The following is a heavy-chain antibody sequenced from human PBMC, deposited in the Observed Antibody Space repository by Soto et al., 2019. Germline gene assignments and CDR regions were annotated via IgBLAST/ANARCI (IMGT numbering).Heavy chain of an antibody. V-gene: IGHV1-46*03. Sequence: QVQLVQSGAEVKKPGASVKVSCKASGYTFISYYMHWVRQAPGQGLEWMGIINPSGGSTSYAQKFQGRVTMTRDTSTSTVYMELSSLRSEDTAVYYCARGPRGCSGGSCYSDYWGQGTLVTVSS. CDR3: ARGPRGCSGGSCYSDY. CDR1: GYTFISYY. CDR2: INPSGGST. D-gene: IGHD2-15*01. J-gene: IGHJ4*02.